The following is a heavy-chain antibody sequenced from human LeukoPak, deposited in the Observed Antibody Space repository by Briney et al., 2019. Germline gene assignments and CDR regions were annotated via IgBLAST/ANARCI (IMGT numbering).Heavy chain of an antibody. V-gene: IGHV3-74*01. CDR2: INSDGSST. CDR1: RLTFSSYW. J-gene: IGHJ3*02. Sequence: QPGGSLRLSCAASRLTFSSYWMHWVRQAPGKGLVCVSRINSDGSSTSYADSVKGRFTISRDNAKNTLYLQMNSLRAEDTAVYYCARDRDDAFDIWGQGTMVTVSS. CDR3: ARDRDDAFDI.